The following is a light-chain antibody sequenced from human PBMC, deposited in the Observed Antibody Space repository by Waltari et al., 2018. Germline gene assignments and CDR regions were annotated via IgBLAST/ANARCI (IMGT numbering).Light chain of an antibody. CDR2: AAS. CDR3: QQSFSTPRT. J-gene: IGKJ3*01. CDR1: QSISNF. V-gene: IGKV1-39*01. Sequence: DIQMMQSPSSLSASVGDRVTITCRASQSISNFLNWYQEKPGKAPKLLIYAASTLQSGVPSRFGSTGSGTDFTLIINGLQPEDFASYYCQQSFSTPRTFGPGTTVDIK.